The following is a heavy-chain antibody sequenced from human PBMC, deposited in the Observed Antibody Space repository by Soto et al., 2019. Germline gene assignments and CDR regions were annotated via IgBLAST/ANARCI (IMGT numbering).Heavy chain of an antibody. Sequence: QEQLVQSGAEVKKPGSSVKVSCKDSGGLFSSYAISWVRQSPGQGLEWMGGSIPVFGTTYDAQNFQVRVTITADESTNTAYMELNRLKSEDTAMYYCARGGSGYVWYNEYWGQGTLVTVSS. V-gene: IGHV1-69*01. CDR2: SIPVFGTT. CDR3: ARGGSGYVWYNEY. CDR1: GGLFSSYA. J-gene: IGHJ4*02. D-gene: IGHD3-22*01.